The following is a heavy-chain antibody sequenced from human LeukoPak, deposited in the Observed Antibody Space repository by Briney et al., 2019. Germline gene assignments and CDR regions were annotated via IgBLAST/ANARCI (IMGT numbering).Heavy chain of an antibody. CDR3: ATARLLRVPRFDR. CDR1: GFTFSSYG. D-gene: IGHD2-15*01. V-gene: IGHV3-48*01. CDR2: ISSSSSTI. Sequence: GGSLRLSCAASGFTFSSYGMTWVRQAPGKGLEWVSYISSSSSTIYYADSVKGRFTISRDNAKNSLYLQLNSLRADDTAVYYCATARLLRVPRFDRWGQGTLVTVSS. J-gene: IGHJ5*02.